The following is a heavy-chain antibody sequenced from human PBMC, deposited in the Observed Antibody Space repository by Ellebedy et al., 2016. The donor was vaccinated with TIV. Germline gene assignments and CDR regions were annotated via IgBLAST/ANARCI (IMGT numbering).Heavy chain of an antibody. D-gene: IGHD6-13*01. CDR3: ARVAAAGTIYYGMDV. V-gene: IGHV1-46*01. CDR1: GYTFTSYY. CDR2: INPSGGST. J-gene: IGHJ6*02. Sequence: ASVKVSXKASGYTFTSYYMHWVRQAPGQGLEWMGIINPSGGSTSYAQKFQGRVTMTRDTSTSTVYMELSSLRSEDTAVYYCARVAAAGTIYYGMDVWGQGTTVTVSS.